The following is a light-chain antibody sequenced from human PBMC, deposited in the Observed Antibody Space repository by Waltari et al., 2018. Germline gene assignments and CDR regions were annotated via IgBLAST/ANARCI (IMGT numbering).Light chain of an antibody. CDR1: QSISSY. CDR2: SAS. V-gene: IGKV1-39*01. Sequence: DIQMTHSPSSLSASVGDRVTITCRASQSISSYLNWYQQKPGKAPRLLIYSASNLRSGVPSRFSGSGSGTDFTLTISSLQPGDFATYYCQQTYSSSTFGQGTKVEMK. CDR3: QQTYSSST. J-gene: IGKJ2*01.